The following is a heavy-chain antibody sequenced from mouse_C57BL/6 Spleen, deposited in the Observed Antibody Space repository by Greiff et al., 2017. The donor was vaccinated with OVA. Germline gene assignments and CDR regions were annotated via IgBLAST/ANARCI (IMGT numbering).Heavy chain of an antibody. CDR2: IYPGDGDT. V-gene: IGHV1-82*01. CDR3: ARDGAYGTAWFAD. CDR1: GYAFSSSW. J-gene: IGHJ3*01. D-gene: IGHD2-1*01. Sequence: VQLQESGPELVKPGASVKISCKASGYAFSSSWMNWVKQRPGKGLEWIGRIYPGDGDTNYNGKFKGKATLTADKSSSTAYMQLSSLTSEDSAVYCGARDGAYGTAWFADWGQGTLVTVSA.